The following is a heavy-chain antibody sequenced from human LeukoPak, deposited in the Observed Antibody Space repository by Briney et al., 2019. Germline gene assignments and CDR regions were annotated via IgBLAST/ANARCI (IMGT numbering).Heavy chain of an antibody. D-gene: IGHD3-10*01. CDR3: ARWLYYGSGSPIDY. CDR2: IWYDGSDK. CDR1: GFTFSSYG. Sequence: PGRSLRLSCAASGFTFSSYGMHWVRQAPGKGPEWVAVIWYDGSDKYYADSVKGRFTISRDNSKNTLYMQMNSLRADDTAVYYCARWLYYGSGSPIDYWGQGNLVTASS. J-gene: IGHJ4*02. V-gene: IGHV3-33*01.